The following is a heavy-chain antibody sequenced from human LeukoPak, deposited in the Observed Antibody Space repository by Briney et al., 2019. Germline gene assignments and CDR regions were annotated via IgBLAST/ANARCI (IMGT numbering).Heavy chain of an antibody. V-gene: IGHV3-48*01. Sequence: PGGSLRLSCAASGFTFSTYSMNWVRQAPGKGLEWVSYISSSSSTIYYADSVKGRFTISRDNSKNTLYLQMNSLRAEDTAVYYCAKGESGSYYISGPWGQGTLVTVSS. D-gene: IGHD1-26*01. J-gene: IGHJ5*02. CDR2: ISSSSSTI. CDR1: GFTFSTYS. CDR3: AKGESGSYYISGP.